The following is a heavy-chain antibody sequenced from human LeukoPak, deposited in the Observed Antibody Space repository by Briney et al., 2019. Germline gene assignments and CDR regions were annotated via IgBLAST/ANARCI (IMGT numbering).Heavy chain of an antibody. Sequence: SETLSLTCAVSGASISGSGYYLGWIRQPPGKGLEWIGNIYYTGSTYYNASLQSRVTISIDMSKNQFSLRLSSVTAADTAMYYCVKSVGYGLIDYWGQGTLVTVSS. V-gene: IGHV4-39*01. CDR2: IYYTGST. CDR3: VKSVGYGLIDY. CDR1: GASISGSGYY. J-gene: IGHJ4*02. D-gene: IGHD1-1*01.